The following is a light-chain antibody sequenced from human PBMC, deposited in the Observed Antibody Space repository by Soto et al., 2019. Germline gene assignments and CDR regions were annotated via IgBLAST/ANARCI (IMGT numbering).Light chain of an antibody. CDR3: FSYADSNNFV. CDR1: SSDVGGSKY. CDR2: EVN. V-gene: IGLV2-8*01. J-gene: IGLJ1*01. Sequence: QSVLTQPPSASGSPGQSVSISCSGGSSDVGGSKYVSWYQVKPGKAPKLIIYEVNRGPEGTPYRFSGSKSGNTASLTVSGLQAEDEGDYYCFSYADSNNFVFGSGTKLTVL.